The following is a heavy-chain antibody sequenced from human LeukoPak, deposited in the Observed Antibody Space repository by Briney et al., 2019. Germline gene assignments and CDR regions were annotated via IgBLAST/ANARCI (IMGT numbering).Heavy chain of an antibody. Sequence: SETLSLTCAVSGASISTYYWSWIRQPAGRGLEWIGRVYSSGNTNYNPSLKSRVTMSVDTSKNQFSLNLSSVTAADTAVYYCARDSRIMGAPGAFDDWGQGTLVTVSS. D-gene: IGHD1-26*01. CDR1: GASISTYY. J-gene: IGHJ4*02. CDR3: ARDSRIMGAPGAFDD. V-gene: IGHV4-4*07. CDR2: VYSSGNT.